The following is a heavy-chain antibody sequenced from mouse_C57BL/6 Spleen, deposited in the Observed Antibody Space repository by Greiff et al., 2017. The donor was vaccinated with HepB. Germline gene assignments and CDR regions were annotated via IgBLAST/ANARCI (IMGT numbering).Heavy chain of an antibody. J-gene: IGHJ3*01. CDR1: GYTFTSYW. CDR2: IHPNSGST. D-gene: IGHD2-3*01. CDR3: ATYDGYYFWFAY. Sequence: QVQLQQPGAELVKPGASVKLSCKASGYTFTSYWMHWVKQRPGQGLEWIGMIHPNSGSTNYNEKFKSKATLTVDKSSSTAYMQLSSLTSEDSAVYYCATYDGYYFWFAYWGQGTLVTVSA. V-gene: IGHV1-64*01.